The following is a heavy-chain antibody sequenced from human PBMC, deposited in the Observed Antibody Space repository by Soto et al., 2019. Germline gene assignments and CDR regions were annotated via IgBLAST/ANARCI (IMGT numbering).Heavy chain of an antibody. Sequence: PSETLSLTCPVSGGTISSSSYYWGWIRQPPGKGLEWIGSIYYSGSTYYNPSLKSRVTISVDTSKNQFSLKLSSVTAADTAVYYCARQSPEYYDILTGYYIADDYWGQGTLVTVSS. D-gene: IGHD3-9*01. CDR2: IYYSGST. CDR3: ARQSPEYYDILTGYYIADDY. J-gene: IGHJ4*02. CDR1: GGTISSSSYY. V-gene: IGHV4-39*01.